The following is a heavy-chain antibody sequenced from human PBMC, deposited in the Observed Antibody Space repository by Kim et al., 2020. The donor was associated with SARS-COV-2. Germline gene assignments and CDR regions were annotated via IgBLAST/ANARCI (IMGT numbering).Heavy chain of an antibody. J-gene: IGHJ5*02. V-gene: IGHV1-69*04. CDR3: ARGSVVPAAMGNWFDP. D-gene: IGHD2-2*01. Sequence: KFQGRVTITADKSTSTAYMELSSLRSEDTAVYYCARGSVVPAAMGNWFDPWGQGTLVTVSS.